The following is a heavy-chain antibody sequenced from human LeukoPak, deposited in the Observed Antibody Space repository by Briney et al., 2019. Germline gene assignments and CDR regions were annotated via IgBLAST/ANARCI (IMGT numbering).Heavy chain of an antibody. CDR3: ARAYYASRFDP. CDR1: GGSISSYY. J-gene: IGHJ5*02. V-gene: IGHV4-59*01. D-gene: IGHD2-2*01. Sequence: SETLSLTCTVSGGSISSYYWSWIRQPPGKGLEWIGYIYYSGSTNYNPSLKNRVTISVDTSKNQFSLKLSSVTAADTAVYYCARAYYASRFDPWGQGTLVTVSS. CDR2: IYYSGST.